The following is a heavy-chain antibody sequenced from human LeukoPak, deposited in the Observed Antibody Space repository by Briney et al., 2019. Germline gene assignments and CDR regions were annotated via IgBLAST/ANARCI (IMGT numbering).Heavy chain of an antibody. D-gene: IGHD7-27*01. CDR3: ARGPPNWGYDY. J-gene: IGHJ4*02. V-gene: IGHV1-8*01. CDR2: MSPNSGDT. Sequence: ASVKVSCKASGYTFTSYDFNWVRQATGQRPEWMGWMSPNSGDTGYAQKFQDRVTVTRNTSISTAYMELSSLRSDDTAVYYCARGPPNWGYDYWGPGTLVTVSS. CDR1: GYTFTSYD.